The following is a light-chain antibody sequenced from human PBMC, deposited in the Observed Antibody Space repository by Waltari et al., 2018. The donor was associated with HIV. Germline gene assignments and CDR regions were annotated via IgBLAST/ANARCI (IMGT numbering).Light chain of an antibody. CDR3: QQSLSTLPWT. Sequence: DIQMTQSPSSLSASVGDRVTITCRARQHISTYLNWYQQKPGKAPKLLIYAASSLQSGVPSRFSGGGSGTDFTLTINSLQPEDFATYYCQQSLSTLPWTFGQGTKVDTK. V-gene: IGKV1-39*01. J-gene: IGKJ1*01. CDR1: QHISTY. CDR2: AAS.